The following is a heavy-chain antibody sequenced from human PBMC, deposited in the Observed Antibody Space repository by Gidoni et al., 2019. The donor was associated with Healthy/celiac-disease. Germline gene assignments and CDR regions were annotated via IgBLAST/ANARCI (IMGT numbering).Heavy chain of an antibody. CDR3: ARVIGIGDGYLAYYYGMDV. J-gene: IGHJ6*02. Sequence: EVQLVESGGGLVQPGGSLRLSCAASGFTFSSYEMNWVRQAPGKGLEWVSYISSSGSTIYYADSVKGRFTISRDNAKNSLYLQMNSLRAEDTAVYYCARVIGIGDGYLAYYYGMDVWGQGTTVTVSS. CDR1: GFTFSSYE. D-gene: IGHD1-26*01. V-gene: IGHV3-48*03. CDR2: ISSSGSTI.